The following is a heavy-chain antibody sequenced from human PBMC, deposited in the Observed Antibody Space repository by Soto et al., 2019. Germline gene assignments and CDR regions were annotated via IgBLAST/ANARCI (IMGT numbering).Heavy chain of an antibody. CDR3: ACGYLDYDILTGYPDDAFDI. V-gene: IGHV1-69*13. D-gene: IGHD3-9*01. Sequence: SVKVSCKASGGTFSSYAISWVRQAPGQGLEWMGGIIPIFGTANYAQKYQGRVTITADESTSTAYKELSSMRSEVTAVYYCACGYLDYDILTGYPDDAFDIWGQGTMVTVSS. CDR2: IIPIFGTA. J-gene: IGHJ3*02. CDR1: GGTFSSYA.